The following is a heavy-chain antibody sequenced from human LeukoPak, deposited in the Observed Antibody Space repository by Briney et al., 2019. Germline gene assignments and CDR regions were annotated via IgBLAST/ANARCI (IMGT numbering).Heavy chain of an antibody. V-gene: IGHV3-23*01. D-gene: IGHD2-8*01. J-gene: IGHJ4*02. CDR1: GFTFSSYA. Sequence: GGSLRLSCAASGFTFSSYAMSWVRQAPGKGLEWASAISGSGGSTYYADSVKGRFTISRDNSKNTLYLQMNSLRAEDTAVYYCAKVVSGRVYAIPAPVGYYFDYWGQGTLVTVSS. CDR3: AKVVSGRVYAIPAPVGYYFDY. CDR2: ISGSGGST.